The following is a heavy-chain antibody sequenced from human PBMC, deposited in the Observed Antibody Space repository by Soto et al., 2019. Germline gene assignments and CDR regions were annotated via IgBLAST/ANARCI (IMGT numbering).Heavy chain of an antibody. CDR1: GGSFSGYY. J-gene: IGHJ3*02. CDR3: ARGLHAFDI. V-gene: IGHV4-34*01. Sequence: SETLSLTCAVYGGSFSGYYWSWIRQPPGKGLEWIGEINHSGSTNYNPSLKSRVTISVDTSKNQFSLKLSSVTAADTAVYYCARGLHAFDIWGRGTMVTVSS. D-gene: IGHD2-15*01. CDR2: INHSGST.